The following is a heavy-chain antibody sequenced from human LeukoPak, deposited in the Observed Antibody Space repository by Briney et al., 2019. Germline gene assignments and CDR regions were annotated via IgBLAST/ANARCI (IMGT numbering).Heavy chain of an antibody. D-gene: IGHD6-25*01. CDR1: GGSISSGGYY. CDR2: IYYSGST. Sequence: PSQTLSLTCTVSGGSISSGGYYWSWIRQHPGKGLEWIGYIYYSGSTYYNPSLKRQFTISVDTSKNQFSLKLSSVTAADTAVYYCARVVLAAAIDYWGQGTLVTVSS. CDR3: ARVVLAAAIDY. J-gene: IGHJ4*02. V-gene: IGHV4-31*01.